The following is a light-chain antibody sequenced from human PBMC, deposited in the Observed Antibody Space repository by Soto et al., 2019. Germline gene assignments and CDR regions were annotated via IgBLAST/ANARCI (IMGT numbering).Light chain of an antibody. J-gene: IGLJ3*02. V-gene: IGLV1-44*01. Sequence: QPVLTQPPSASGTPGQRVTISCSGSNSNVGTNNVNWYQQLPGTAPKLLIYYNYQRPSGVPDRFSASKSGTSASLAISGLQSEDEAAYYCAAWDDSLNGWVFGGGTKLTVL. CDR3: AAWDDSLNGWV. CDR1: NSNVGTNN. CDR2: YNY.